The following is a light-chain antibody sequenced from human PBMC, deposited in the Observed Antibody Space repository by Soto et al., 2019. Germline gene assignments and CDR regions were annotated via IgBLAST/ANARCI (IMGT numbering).Light chain of an antibody. CDR3: SSYTSSSILAV. CDR2: EVS. J-gene: IGLJ3*02. V-gene: IGLV2-14*01. CDR1: SSDVGVYNY. Sequence: QSVLTQPASVSGSPGQSITISCTGTSSDVGVYNYVSWYQQHPGKAPKLMIYEVSNRPSGVSNRFSGSKSGNTASLTISGLQAEDEADYYCSSYTSSSILAVFGGGTKVTVL.